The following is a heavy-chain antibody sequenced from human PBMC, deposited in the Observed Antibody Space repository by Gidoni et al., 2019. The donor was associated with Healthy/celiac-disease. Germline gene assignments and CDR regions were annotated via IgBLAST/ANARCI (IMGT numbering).Heavy chain of an antibody. J-gene: IGHJ6*02. CDR3: ASGARRNYGMDV. Sequence: SWIRQPPGKGLEWIGEINHSGSTNYNPSLKSRVTISVDTSKNQFSLKLSSVTAADTAVYYCASGARRNYGMDVWGQGTTVTVSS. V-gene: IGHV4-34*01. CDR2: INHSGST.